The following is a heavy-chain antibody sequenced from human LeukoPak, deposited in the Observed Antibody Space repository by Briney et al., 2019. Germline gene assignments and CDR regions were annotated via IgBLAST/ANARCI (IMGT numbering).Heavy chain of an antibody. Sequence: SQTLSLTCTVSGGSISSGGYYWSWIRQPPGKGLEWIGYIYHSGSTYYNPSLKSRVTISVDRSKNQFSLKLSSVAAADTAMYYCASFNLTPPGADPWGRGTLVPAPS. J-gene: IGHJ5*02. CDR1: GGSISSGGYY. CDR2: IYHSGST. CDR3: ASFNLTPPGADP. V-gene: IGHV4-30-2*01. D-gene: IGHD7-27*01.